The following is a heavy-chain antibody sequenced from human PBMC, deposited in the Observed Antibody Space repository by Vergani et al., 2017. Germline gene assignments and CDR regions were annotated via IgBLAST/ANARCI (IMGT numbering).Heavy chain of an antibody. D-gene: IGHD3-3*01. CDR1: GGSISSYY. CDR3: ARDSYDFWSGYPLIYYYYMDV. J-gene: IGHJ6*03. Sequence: QVQLQESGPGLVKPSETLSLTCTVSGGSISSYYWSWIRQPAGKGLEWIGRIYTSGSTNYNPSLKSRVTMSVDTSKNQFSLKLSSVTAADTAVYYCARDSYDFWSGYPLIYYYYMDVWGKGP. CDR2: IYTSGST. V-gene: IGHV4-4*07.